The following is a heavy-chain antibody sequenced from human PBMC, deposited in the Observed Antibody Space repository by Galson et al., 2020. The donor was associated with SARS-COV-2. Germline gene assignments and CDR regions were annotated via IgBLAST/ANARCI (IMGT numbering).Heavy chain of an antibody. Sequence: RESLKISCAASGFTFRTYAMHWVRQAPGKGLEWVALISYDGSDSYYADSVKGRFTISRDNSKDTLYLQLNSLRLEDTAMYFCAKGELRWFKESIGSWGRGARVNVS. D-gene: IGHD3-10*01. J-gene: IGHJ4*02. CDR3: AKGELRWFKESIGS. CDR2: ISYDGSDS. V-gene: IGHV3-30*04. CDR1: GFTFRTYA.